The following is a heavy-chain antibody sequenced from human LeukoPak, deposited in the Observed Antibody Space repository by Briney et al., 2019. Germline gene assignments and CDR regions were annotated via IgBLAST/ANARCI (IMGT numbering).Heavy chain of an antibody. J-gene: IGHJ5*02. D-gene: IGHD2-8*01. Sequence: GASVKVSCKASGYTFTSYGINWVRQAPGQGLEWMGWISAYKGNTNYAQKVQGRVTMTTDTSTSTAYMEVRSLRSDDTAVYYCARGDCTNGVCLSRPSGHNWFDPWGQGTLVTVSS. CDR1: GYTFTSYG. CDR3: ARGDCTNGVCLSRPSGHNWFDP. CDR2: ISAYKGNT. V-gene: IGHV1-18*01.